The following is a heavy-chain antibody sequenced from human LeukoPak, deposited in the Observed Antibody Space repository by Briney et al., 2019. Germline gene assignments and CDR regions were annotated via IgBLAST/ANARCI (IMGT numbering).Heavy chain of an antibody. CDR3: ARGGYDILTGPVDAFDI. Sequence: GGSLRLSCAASGFTFSSYAMSWVRQAPGKGLEWVSGVSGSGGTTYYADSVKGRFTISRDNSKNTLYLQMNSLRAEDTAVYYCARGGYDILTGPVDAFDIWGQGTMVTVSS. D-gene: IGHD3-9*01. V-gene: IGHV3-23*01. J-gene: IGHJ3*02. CDR1: GFTFSSYA. CDR2: VSGSGGTT.